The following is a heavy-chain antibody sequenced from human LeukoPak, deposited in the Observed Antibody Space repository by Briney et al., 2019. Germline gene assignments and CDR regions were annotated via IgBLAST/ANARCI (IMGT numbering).Heavy chain of an antibody. D-gene: IGHD3-22*01. Sequence: GASVKVSCKVSGYTLTELSMHWVRQAPGQGLEWMGGIIPIFGTANYAQKFQGRVTITADESTSTAYMELSSLRSEDTAVYYCARESYDSSGYYVYWGQGTLVTVSS. J-gene: IGHJ4*02. CDR1: GYTLTELS. CDR2: IIPIFGTA. V-gene: IGHV1-69*13. CDR3: ARESYDSSGYYVY.